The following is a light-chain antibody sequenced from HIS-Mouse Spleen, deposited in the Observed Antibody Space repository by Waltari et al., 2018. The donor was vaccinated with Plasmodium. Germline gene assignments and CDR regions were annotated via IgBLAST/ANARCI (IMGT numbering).Light chain of an antibody. V-gene: IGKV3-20*01. Sequence: VLTQSPGTLALSPGERATLSCRASQSVSSSYLAWYQQKPGQAPRLLIDGASSRATGIPDRFSGSGSGTDFTLTISRLEPEDFAVYYCQQYGSSPYTFGQGTKLEIK. CDR3: QQYGSSPYT. J-gene: IGKJ2*01. CDR2: GAS. CDR1: QSVSSSY.